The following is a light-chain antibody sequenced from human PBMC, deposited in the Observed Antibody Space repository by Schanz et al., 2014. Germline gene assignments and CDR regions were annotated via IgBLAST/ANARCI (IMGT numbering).Light chain of an antibody. J-gene: IGKJ3*01. CDR2: GAS. Sequence: DIQMTQSPSSLSASVGDRVTITCRASQGISNYLAWYQQKPGQVPKLLIYGASTLQSGVPSRFSGSGSATDFTLTISSLQPEDVATYYCQQSYSTLLFTFGPGTKVEIK. CDR1: QGISNY. V-gene: IGKV1-27*01. CDR3: QQSYSTLLFT.